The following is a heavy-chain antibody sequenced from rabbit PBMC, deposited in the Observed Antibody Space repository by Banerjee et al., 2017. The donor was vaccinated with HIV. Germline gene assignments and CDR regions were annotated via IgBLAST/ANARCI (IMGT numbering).Heavy chain of an antibody. V-gene: IGHV1S45*01. D-gene: IGHD2-1*01. J-gene: IGHJ4*01. CDR1: GFSFSSNYW. Sequence: QEQLEESGGDLVKPGASLTLTCTASGFSFSSNYWICWVRQAPKKGLEWIACIDVGDSGNTYYASWAKGRFTISKSSSTTVTLQMTSLTAADTATYFCTGDTYGDGDYVYAMFNLWGQGTLVTVS. CDR2: IDVGDSGNT. CDR3: TGDTYGDGDYVYAMFNL.